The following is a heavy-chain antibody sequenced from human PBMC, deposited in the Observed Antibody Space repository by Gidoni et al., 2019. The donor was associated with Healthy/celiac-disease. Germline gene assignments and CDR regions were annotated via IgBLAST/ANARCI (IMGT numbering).Heavy chain of an antibody. J-gene: IGHJ6*02. CDR3: ARLRYYYGMDV. CDR2: IYYSGST. CDR1: GGPISSYY. Sequence: QVQLQESGPGLVKPSETLSLTCTVSGGPISSYYWSWIRQPPGKGLEWIGYIYYSGSTNYNPSLKSRVTISVDTSKNQFSLKLSSVTAADTAVYYCARLRYYYGMDVWGQGTTVTVSS. V-gene: IGHV4-59*08.